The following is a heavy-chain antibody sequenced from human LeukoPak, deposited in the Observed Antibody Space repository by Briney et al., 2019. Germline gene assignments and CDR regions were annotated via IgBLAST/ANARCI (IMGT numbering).Heavy chain of an antibody. Sequence: PGGSLRLSCAASGFTFSTYNMIWLRQSPGKGLEWLSYISSSSTTLLYADSVKGRFTISRDNAKNSLYLQMNSLRAEDTAVYYCARARLTDYVWGRRTFDIWGQGTMVTISS. V-gene: IGHV3-48*01. CDR1: GFTFSTYN. CDR2: ISSSSTTL. D-gene: IGHD3-16*01. J-gene: IGHJ3*02. CDR3: ARARLTDYVWGRRTFDI.